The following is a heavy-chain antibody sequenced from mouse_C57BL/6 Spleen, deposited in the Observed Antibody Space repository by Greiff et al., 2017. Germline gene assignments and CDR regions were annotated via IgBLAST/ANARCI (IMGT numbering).Heavy chain of an antibody. CDR3: TRDGNG. CDR2: IDPETGGT. CDR1: GYTFTDYE. Sequence: QVQLKESGAELVRPGASVTLSCKASGYTFTDYEMHWVKQTPVHGLEWIGAIDPETGGTAYNQKFKGKAILTADKSSSTAYMELRSLTSEDSAVYYCTRDGNGWGQGPSVTVSS. J-gene: IGHJ4*01. V-gene: IGHV1-15*01. D-gene: IGHD2-1*01.